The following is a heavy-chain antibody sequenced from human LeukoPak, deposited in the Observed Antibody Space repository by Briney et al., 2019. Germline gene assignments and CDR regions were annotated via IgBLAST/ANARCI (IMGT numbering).Heavy chain of an antibody. Sequence: GASVKVSCKASGYTFTSYYMHWVRQAPGQGLEWMGIINPSGGNTSYAQKFQGRVTMTRDTSTSTVYMELSRLRSDDTAVYYCARVGDGLNDAFDIWGQGTMVTVSS. CDR2: INPSGGNT. CDR3: ARVGDGLNDAFDI. D-gene: IGHD5-24*01. CDR1: GYTFTSYY. J-gene: IGHJ3*02. V-gene: IGHV1-46*01.